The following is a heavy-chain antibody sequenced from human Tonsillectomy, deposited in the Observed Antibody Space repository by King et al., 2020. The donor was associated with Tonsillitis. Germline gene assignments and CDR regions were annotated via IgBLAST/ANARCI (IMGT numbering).Heavy chain of an antibody. CDR2: ISYKGNS. CDR3: ARDVDVANMDV. D-gene: IGHD2-2*03. Sequence: VQLQESGPGLVKASGHLSRTCSVSGGSISPHFWTWIRQPPGQGLEWIGSISYKGNSNYNPSLQSRVTISLDPSKKQFSLKLTSVTVADTAVYYCARDVDVANMDVWGKGTTVTVSS. CDR1: GGSISPHF. J-gene: IGHJ6*03. V-gene: IGHV4-59*11.